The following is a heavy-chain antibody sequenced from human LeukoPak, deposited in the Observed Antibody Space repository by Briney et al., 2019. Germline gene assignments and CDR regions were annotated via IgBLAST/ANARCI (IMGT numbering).Heavy chain of an antibody. D-gene: IGHD5-12*01. CDR2: IYYSGST. V-gene: IGHV4-59*08. J-gene: IGHJ4*02. CDR3: ARQAWLLDY. CDR1: GGSLHNYY. Sequence: SETLSLTCTVSGGSLHNYYWTWIRQPPGRGLEWIGHIYYSGSTYYNPSLKSRVSISVDTSSNQFTLRLSSVTAADTAVYYCARQAWLLDYWGQGTLVTVAS.